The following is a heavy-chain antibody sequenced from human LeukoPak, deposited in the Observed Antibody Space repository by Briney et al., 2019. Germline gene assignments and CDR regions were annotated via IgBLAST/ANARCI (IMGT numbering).Heavy chain of an antibody. Sequence: GGSLRLSCAASGFTFSIYTMHWVGQAPGKGLEWVAFISYDGSSEYYADSVKGRFTISRDDSKNTLYLQMNSLRADDTAVYFCARVSGDVWGQGTTVTVSS. J-gene: IGHJ6*02. CDR2: ISYDGSSE. V-gene: IGHV3-30-3*01. CDR1: GFTFSIYT. CDR3: ARVSGDV.